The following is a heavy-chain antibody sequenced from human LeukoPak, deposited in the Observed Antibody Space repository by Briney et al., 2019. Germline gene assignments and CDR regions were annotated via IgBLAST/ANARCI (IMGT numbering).Heavy chain of an antibody. J-gene: IGHJ4*02. D-gene: IGHD6-19*01. V-gene: IGHV4-4*07. Sequence: SETLSLTCTVSGGSISSYYWSWIRQPAGKGLEWIRRIYTSGSTNYNPSLKSRVTMSVDTSKNQFSLKLSSVTAADTAVYYCAGSIAVAGTVDYWGQGTLVTVSS. CDR2: IYTSGST. CDR3: AGSIAVAGTVDY. CDR1: GGSISSYY.